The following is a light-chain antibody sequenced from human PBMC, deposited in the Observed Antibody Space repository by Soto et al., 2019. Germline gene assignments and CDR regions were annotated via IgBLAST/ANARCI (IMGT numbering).Light chain of an antibody. CDR2: DAS. V-gene: IGKV3-15*01. Sequence: EIVMTQSPATLSVSPGEGATLSCRAGQTISNSLAWYQQKPGQAPRLLIYDASALPTDIPTRFSGSGYGTEFTLTISSLQSEDFAFYFCQQYKIWPPAFGQGTKVEMK. J-gene: IGKJ1*01. CDR3: QQYKIWPPA. CDR1: QTISNS.